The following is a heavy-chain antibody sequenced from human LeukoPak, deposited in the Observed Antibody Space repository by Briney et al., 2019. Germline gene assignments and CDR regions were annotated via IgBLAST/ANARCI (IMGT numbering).Heavy chain of an antibody. D-gene: IGHD2-2*01. V-gene: IGHV3-23*01. CDR3: AKDLPHCSSTSCPLYYFDY. CDR1: GFTFSSYA. Sequence: GGSLRLSCAAPGFTFSSYAMSWVRQAPGKGLEWVSAISGSGGSTYYADSVKGRFTISRDNSKNTLYLQMNSLRAEDTAVYYCAKDLPHCSSTSCPLYYFDYWGQGTLVTVSS. CDR2: ISGSGGST. J-gene: IGHJ4*02.